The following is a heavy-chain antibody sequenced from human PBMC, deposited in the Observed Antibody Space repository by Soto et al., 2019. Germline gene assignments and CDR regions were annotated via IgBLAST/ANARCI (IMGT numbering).Heavy chain of an antibody. CDR3: ARHPTVDLCSGSPLDY. D-gene: IGHD2-15*01. Sequence: SETLSLTCTVSGGSISSSSYYWGWIRQPPGKGLEWIGSIYYSGSTYYNPNLKSRVTISVDKSKNQYSLKLSSVSAEDTAVYYCARHPTVDLCSGSPLDYWGQGTLVTSPQ. J-gene: IGHJ4*02. V-gene: IGHV4-39*01. CDR1: GGSISSSSYY. CDR2: IYYSGST.